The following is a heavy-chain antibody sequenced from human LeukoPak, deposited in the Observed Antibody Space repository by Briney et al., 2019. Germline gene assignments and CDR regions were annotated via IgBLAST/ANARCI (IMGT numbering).Heavy chain of an antibody. CDR3: ARGSGWCDY. CDR2: ISSSSSTI. D-gene: IGHD6-19*01. CDR1: GFTFSSYS. Sequence: GGSLRLSCAASGFTFSSYSMNWVRQAPGKGLEWVSYISSSSSTIYYADSVKGRSAISRDNAKNSLSLQMDSLRDEDTAVYYCARGSGWCDYWGQGTLVAVSS. V-gene: IGHV3-48*02. J-gene: IGHJ4*02.